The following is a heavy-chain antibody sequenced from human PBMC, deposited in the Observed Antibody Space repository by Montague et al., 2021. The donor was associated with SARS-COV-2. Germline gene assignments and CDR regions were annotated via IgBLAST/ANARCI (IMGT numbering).Heavy chain of an antibody. CDR2: INYSGST. CDR1: GDSMNNYY. Sequence: SETLSLTCTVSGDSMNNYYWSWIRQPPGKGLEWIGYINYSGSTHYNPSLQSRVTLSKDTSKNQFSLRLTSVTAADTAMYFCARAPIYRSSWHAYFDYWGQGTLVIVSS. D-gene: IGHD6-13*01. J-gene: IGHJ4*02. V-gene: IGHV4-59*01. CDR3: ARAPIYRSSWHAYFDY.